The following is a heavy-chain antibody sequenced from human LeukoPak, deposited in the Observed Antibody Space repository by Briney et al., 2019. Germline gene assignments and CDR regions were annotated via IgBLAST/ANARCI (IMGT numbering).Heavy chain of an antibody. J-gene: IGHJ5*02. V-gene: IGHV1-8*01. CDR1: GYTFTSYD. CDR2: MNPNSGNT. D-gene: IGHD3-22*01. Sequence: GASVTASCKASGYTFTSYDSDWVRQAPGQGREWMGWMNPNSGNTGYAQKFQGRVTMTRNTSISTAYMELSSLRSEDTAVYYCARASDKYYYDSSGYYAWGQGTLVTVSS. CDR3: ARASDKYYYDSSGYYA.